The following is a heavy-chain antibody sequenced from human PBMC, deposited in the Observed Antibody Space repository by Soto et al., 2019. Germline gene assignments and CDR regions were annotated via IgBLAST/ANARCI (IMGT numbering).Heavy chain of an antibody. CDR1: GGSVSSGSYY. J-gene: IGHJ4*01. CDR3: ARLSNWGLHHDY. CDR2: IYYSGST. D-gene: IGHD7-27*01. V-gene: IGHV4-61*01. Sequence: SETLSLTCTVSGGSVSSGSYYWSWIRQPPGKGLERIGYIYYSGSTNYNPSLKSRVTISVDTSKNQFSLKLSSVTAADMAVYYCARLSNWGLHHDYWGHGTLVTVSS.